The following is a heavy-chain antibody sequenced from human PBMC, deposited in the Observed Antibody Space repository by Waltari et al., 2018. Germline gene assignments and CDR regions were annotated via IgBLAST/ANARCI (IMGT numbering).Heavy chain of an antibody. Sequence: EVQLVESGGGLVQPGRSLRLSCAASGFTFDDYAMHWVRQAPGKGLEWVSGISWNSGSIGDADSVKGRFTISRDNAKNSLYLQMNSLRAEDTALYYCAKDSGRWLQLTPDYWGQGTLVTVSS. J-gene: IGHJ4*02. CDR2: ISWNSGSI. D-gene: IGHD1-1*01. V-gene: IGHV3-9*01. CDR1: GFTFDDYA. CDR3: AKDSGRWLQLTPDY.